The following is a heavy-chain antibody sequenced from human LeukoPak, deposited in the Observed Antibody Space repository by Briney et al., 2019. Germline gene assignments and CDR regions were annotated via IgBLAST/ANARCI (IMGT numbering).Heavy chain of an antibody. V-gene: IGHV3-23*01. D-gene: IGHD4-11*01. J-gene: IGHJ4*02. CDR1: GFIFSSYV. Sequence: GGSLRLSCTASGFIFSSYVMSWVRQAPGKGLEWVSAITGSGDTTYYADSMKGRFTISRDNSKNTLYLQMNSLRAEDTAVYYCAKDGTVTTLDYWGQGTLVTVSS. CDR2: ITGSGDTT. CDR3: AKDGTVTTLDY.